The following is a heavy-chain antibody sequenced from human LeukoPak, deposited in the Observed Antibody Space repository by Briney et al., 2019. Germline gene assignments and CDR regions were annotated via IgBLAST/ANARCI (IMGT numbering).Heavy chain of an antibody. CDR1: GGSFSDYY. CDR2: INHSGST. CDR3: ARGGPRLDTAMVTDDAFDI. Sequence: SETLSLTCSVSGGSFSDYYWSWIRQPPGTGLEWIGEINHSGSTNYNPSLKSRVTISVDTSKNQFSLKLSSVTAADTAVYYCARGGPRLDTAMVTDDAFDIWGQGTMVTVSS. V-gene: IGHV4-34*01. J-gene: IGHJ3*02. D-gene: IGHD5-18*01.